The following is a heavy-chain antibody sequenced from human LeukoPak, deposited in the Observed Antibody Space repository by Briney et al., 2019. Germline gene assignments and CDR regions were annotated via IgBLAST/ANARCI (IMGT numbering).Heavy chain of an antibody. Sequence: GGSLRLSCAASGFTVSTSFMSWVRQAPGKGLEWVSIIYSGVGTYYADSVKSRFTISRDNSKNTLYLQMNSLRAGDTAVYYCARDRGPDSGSYYFDYWGQGTLVTVSS. CDR2: IYSGVGT. D-gene: IGHD1-26*01. CDR3: ARDRGPDSGSYYFDY. V-gene: IGHV3-53*01. J-gene: IGHJ4*02. CDR1: GFTVSTSF.